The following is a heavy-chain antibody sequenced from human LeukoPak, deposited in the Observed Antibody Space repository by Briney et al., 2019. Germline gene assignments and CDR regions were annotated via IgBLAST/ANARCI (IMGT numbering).Heavy chain of an antibody. CDR1: GFTFSSYA. CDR3: AKALPIYFGPSNWFDP. Sequence: GGSLRLSCAASGFTFSSYAMSWVRQAPGKGLEWVSAIIGSGGSTYYADSVKGRFTISRDNSKNTLYLQMNSLRAEDTAVYYCAKALPIYFGPSNWFDPWGQGTLVTVSS. J-gene: IGHJ5*02. V-gene: IGHV3-23*01. D-gene: IGHD3-3*01. CDR2: IIGSGGST.